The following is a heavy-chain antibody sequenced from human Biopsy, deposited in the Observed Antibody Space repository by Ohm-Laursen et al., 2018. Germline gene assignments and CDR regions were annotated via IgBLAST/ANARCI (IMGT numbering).Heavy chain of an antibody. Sequence: ESLKISCKFSGYSYTNYWIGWVRQMPGTGLEWMGLVYPDDSKRSYSPSFHGHATISADKSTSTAYLQWNSLTASDTAVYYCARQFMSGPINAGGYWGQGTLVTVSS. CDR1: GYSYTNYW. CDR3: ARQFMSGPINAGGY. V-gene: IGHV5-51*01. D-gene: IGHD3-10*01. CDR2: VYPDDSKR. J-gene: IGHJ4*02.